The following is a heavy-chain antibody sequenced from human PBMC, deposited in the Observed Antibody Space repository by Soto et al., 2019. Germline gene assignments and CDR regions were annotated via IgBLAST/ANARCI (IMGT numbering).Heavy chain of an antibody. J-gene: IGHJ4*02. V-gene: IGHV3-30*02. CDR2: VWLDGSNK. CDR3: APQAFDY. Sequence: GGSLRLSCAASGFTFSNYGMHWVRQAPGKGLEWVAFVWLDGSNKYYADSVRDRFTISRVNSKNTLHLQMNSLRAEDTAVYHCAPQAFDYWGQGTLVTVSS. CDR1: GFTFSNYG.